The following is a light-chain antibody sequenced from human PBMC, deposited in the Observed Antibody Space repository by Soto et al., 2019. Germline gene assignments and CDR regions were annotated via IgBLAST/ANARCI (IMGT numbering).Light chain of an antibody. CDR3: QQCNRWSPLT. Sequence: EIVMTQSPATLSVSPGERATLSCRASQSVGSNLAWYQQKPGQAPRLLIYGASNRATGIPARFSGSGSGTEFPLNISRLPSENFAVYYCQQCNRWSPLTFGGGTKVEIK. CDR2: GAS. CDR1: QSVGSN. J-gene: IGKJ4*01. V-gene: IGKV3-15*01.